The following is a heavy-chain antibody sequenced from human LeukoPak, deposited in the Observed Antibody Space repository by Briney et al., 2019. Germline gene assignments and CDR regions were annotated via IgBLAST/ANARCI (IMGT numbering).Heavy chain of an antibody. J-gene: IGHJ6*02. D-gene: IGHD5-12*01. Sequence: ASVKVSCKVSGYTLTELSMHWVRQAPGKGLEWMGGFDPEDGETIYAQKFQGRVTMTEDTPTDTAYMELSSLRSEDTAVYYCATARRGYDLNYYYGMDVWGQGTTVTVSS. CDR2: FDPEDGET. CDR1: GYTLTELS. V-gene: IGHV1-24*01. CDR3: ATARRGYDLNYYYGMDV.